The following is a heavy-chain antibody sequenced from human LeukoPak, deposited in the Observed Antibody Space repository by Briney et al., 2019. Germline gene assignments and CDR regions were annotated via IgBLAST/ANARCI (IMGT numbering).Heavy chain of an antibody. CDR3: AKDPSLFCTNGVCYTRDY. Sequence: PGGSLRLSCAASGFTFSSYGMHWVRQAPGKGLEWVAFIRYDGSNKYYADSVKGRFTISRDNSKNTLYLQMNSLRAEDTAVYYCAKDPSLFCTNGVCYTRDYWGQGTLVTVSS. J-gene: IGHJ4*02. D-gene: IGHD2-8*01. CDR2: IRYDGSNK. CDR1: GFTFSSYG. V-gene: IGHV3-30*02.